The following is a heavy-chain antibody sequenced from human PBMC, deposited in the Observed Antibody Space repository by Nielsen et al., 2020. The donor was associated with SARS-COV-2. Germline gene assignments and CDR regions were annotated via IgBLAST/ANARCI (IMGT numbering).Heavy chain of an antibody. CDR1: GGSISSGGYY. D-gene: IGHD6-13*01. V-gene: IGHV4-31*03. CDR3: AREVAAAGTSYYYYYGMDV. Sequence: SETLSLTCTVSGGSISSGGYYWSWIRQHPGKGLEWIGYIYYSGSTYYNPSLKSRVTISVDTSKNQFSLKLCSVTAADTAVYYCAREVAAAGTSYYYYYGMDVWGQGTTVTVSS. J-gene: IGHJ6*02. CDR2: IYYSGST.